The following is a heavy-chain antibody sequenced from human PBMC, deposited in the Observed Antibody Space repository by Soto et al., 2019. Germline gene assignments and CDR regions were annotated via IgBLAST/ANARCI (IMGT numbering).Heavy chain of an antibody. CDR1: GYTFTSYG. CDR2: ISAYNGNT. J-gene: IGHJ5*02. CDR3: ARRYDSIEFVWFDP. Sequence: ASVKVSCKASGYTFTSYGISWVRQAPGQGLEWMGWISAYNGNTNYAQKLQGRVTMTTDTSTSTAYMELRSLRSDDTAVYYCARRYDSIEFVWFDPWGQGTLVTVSS. V-gene: IGHV1-18*01. D-gene: IGHD3-22*01.